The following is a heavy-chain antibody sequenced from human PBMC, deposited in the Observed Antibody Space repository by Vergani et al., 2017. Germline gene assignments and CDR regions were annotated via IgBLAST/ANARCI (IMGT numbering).Heavy chain of an antibody. Sequence: QVQLVESGGGVVQPGRSLRLSCAASGFTFSSYGMHWVRQAPGKGLEWVAVIWYDGSNKYYADSVKGRFTIARDNSKNTLYLQMNSLRAEDTAVYYCARHGGAYYYDSSGYPTWGQGTLVTVSS. CDR3: ARHGGAYYYDSSGYPT. CDR2: IWYDGSNK. J-gene: IGHJ5*02. V-gene: IGHV3-33*01. D-gene: IGHD3-22*01. CDR1: GFTFSSYG.